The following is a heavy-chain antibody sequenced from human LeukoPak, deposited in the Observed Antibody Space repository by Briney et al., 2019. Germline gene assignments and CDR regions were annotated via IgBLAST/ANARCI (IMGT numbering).Heavy chain of an antibody. J-gene: IGHJ4*02. D-gene: IGHD3-10*01. V-gene: IGHV3-23*01. CDR1: GFTFSSYE. CDR2: ISGSGGST. CDR3: ANTIAVGYYYGSGSSPFDY. Sequence: GGSLRLSCAASGFTFSSYEMNWVRQAPGKGLEWVSAISGSGGSTYYADSVKGRFTISRDNSKNTLYLQMNSLRAEDTAVYYCANTIAVGYYYGSGSSPFDYWGQGTLVTVSS.